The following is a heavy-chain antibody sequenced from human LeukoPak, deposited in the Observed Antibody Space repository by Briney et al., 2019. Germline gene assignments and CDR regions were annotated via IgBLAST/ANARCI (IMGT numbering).Heavy chain of an antibody. D-gene: IGHD6-13*01. CDR2: IWYDGSNK. CDR3: ARFSQQLAYFDY. CDR1: GFTFSSYG. V-gene: IGHV3-33*03. Sequence: GGSLRLSCAASGFTFSSYGMHWVRQAPGKGLEWVAVIWYDGSNKYYADSVKGRFTISRDNSKNTLYLQMNSLRVEDTAVYYCARFSQQLAYFDYWGQGTLVTVSS. J-gene: IGHJ4*02.